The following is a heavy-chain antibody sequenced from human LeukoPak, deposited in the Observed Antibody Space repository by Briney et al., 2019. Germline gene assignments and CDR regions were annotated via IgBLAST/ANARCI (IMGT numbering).Heavy chain of an antibody. D-gene: IGHD1-14*01. J-gene: IGHJ4*02. Sequence: SVKVSCKASGYTFDNFYIHWVRQAPGQGPEWMGWINGNVGSTNYAQKFQGRVTMTRVTAISTVYMDPSGLRPDDTAIYYCARDEGSTYNQLDYWGQGTLVTAAS. CDR3: ARDEGSTYNQLDY. CDR2: INGNVGST. CDR1: GYTFDNFY. V-gene: IGHV1-2*02.